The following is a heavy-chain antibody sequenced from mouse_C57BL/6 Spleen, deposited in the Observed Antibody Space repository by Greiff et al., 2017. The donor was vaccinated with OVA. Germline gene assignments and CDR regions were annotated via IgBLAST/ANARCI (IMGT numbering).Heavy chain of an antibody. J-gene: IGHJ4*01. D-gene: IGHD2-3*01. Sequence: DVMLVESGGGLVKPGGSLKLSCAASGFTFSDYGMHWVRQAPEKGLEWVAYISSGSSTIYYADTVKGRFTISRDNANNTLFLQMTSLRSEDTAMYYCASGDGYYPYYAMDYWGQGTSVTVSS. CDR2: ISSGSSTI. V-gene: IGHV5-17*01. CDR1: GFTFSDYG. CDR3: ASGDGYYPYYAMDY.